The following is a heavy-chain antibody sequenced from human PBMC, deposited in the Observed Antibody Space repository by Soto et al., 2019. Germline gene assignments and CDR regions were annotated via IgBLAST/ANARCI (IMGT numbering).Heavy chain of an antibody. J-gene: IGHJ4*02. CDR1: GFTFSSYA. CDR2: ISGSGGST. V-gene: IGHV3-23*01. D-gene: IGHD2-15*01. CDR3: AKDPDDCSGGSCYDY. Sequence: GGSLRLSCAASGFTFSSYAMSWVRQAPGKGLEWVSAISGSGGSTYYADSVKGRFTISRDNSKNTLYLQMNSLRAADTAVYYCAKDPDDCSGGSCYDYWGQGTLVTVSS.